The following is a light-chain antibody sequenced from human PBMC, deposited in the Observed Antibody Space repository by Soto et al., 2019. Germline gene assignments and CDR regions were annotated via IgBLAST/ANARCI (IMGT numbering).Light chain of an antibody. CDR2: QAS. V-gene: IGKV1-5*03. CDR1: QSINIW. J-gene: IGKJ2*01. CDR3: QQYSGSST. Sequence: DIQMTQSPSTLSASVGDRVTITCRASQSINIWLAWYQQKPGKAPKVLIHQASVLESGVPSRFSGSGSGTEFTLTISSLQPDDFATYYCQQYSGSSTFGQGTKVEIK.